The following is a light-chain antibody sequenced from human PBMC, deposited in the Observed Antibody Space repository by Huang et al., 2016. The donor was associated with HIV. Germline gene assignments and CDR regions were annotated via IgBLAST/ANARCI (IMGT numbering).Light chain of an antibody. CDR3: HQYNNWLLS. CDR1: RSVSTN. Sequence: EVVMTQSPAILSVSPGERVTLSCWANRSVSTNLAWYQQRPGQAPRLLIYGSSTRAPGIPARFSGSGSGTDFSLTISSLQSEDFALYYCHQYNNWLLSFGGGTRVDI. V-gene: IGKV3-15*01. J-gene: IGKJ4*01. CDR2: GSS.